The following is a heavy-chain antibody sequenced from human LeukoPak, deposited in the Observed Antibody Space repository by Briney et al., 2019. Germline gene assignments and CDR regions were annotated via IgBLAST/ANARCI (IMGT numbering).Heavy chain of an antibody. CDR1: GFTFTDYY. CDR3: AREGPLSSIKH. D-gene: IGHD5-12*01. CDR2: ISPNNGDT. Sequence: GASVKVSCKASGFTFTDYYLHWVRQAPGQGLEWMGWISPNNGDTDYAQKFQGRVCMTTDTSISTAYMDLSRLTSNDTAMYYCAREGPLSSIKHWGQGTLVTVSS. J-gene: IGHJ1*01. V-gene: IGHV1-2*02.